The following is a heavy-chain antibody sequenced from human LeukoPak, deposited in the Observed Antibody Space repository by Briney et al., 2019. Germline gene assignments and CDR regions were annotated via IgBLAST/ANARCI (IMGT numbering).Heavy chain of an antibody. V-gene: IGHV4-59*01. CDR3: ARVTGYIVEDYFDY. Sequence: PSETLSLTCSVSGGSISSYYWSWIRQPPGKGLEWIGYIYYSGSTNYNPSLKSRVTISVDTSENQFSLRLSSVTAADTAVYYCARVTGYIVEDYFDYWGQGTLVTVSS. J-gene: IGHJ4*02. CDR1: GGSISSYY. CDR2: IYYSGST. D-gene: IGHD3-22*01.